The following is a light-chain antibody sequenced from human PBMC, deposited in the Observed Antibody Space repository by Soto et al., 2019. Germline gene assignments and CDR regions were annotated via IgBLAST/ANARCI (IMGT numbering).Light chain of an antibody. CDR3: SSYRSSSTGV. CDR2: DVS. V-gene: IGLV2-14*01. CDR1: RSDVGGYNF. J-gene: IGLJ1*01. Sequence: QSALTQPASVSGSPGQSSTISCTGTRSDVGGYNFVSGYQQHPGKAPKLKIYDVSNRPSWVSNRFSGSNSGNTASLTISGLQAEDEADYYCSSYRSSSTGVFGTGTKVTVL.